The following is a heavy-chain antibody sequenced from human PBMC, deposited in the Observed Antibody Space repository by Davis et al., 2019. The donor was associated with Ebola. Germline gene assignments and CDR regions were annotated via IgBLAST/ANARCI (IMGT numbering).Heavy chain of an antibody. CDR1: GYIFTTYG. Sequence: AASVKVSCKASGYIFTTYGMHWLRQAPGQGLEWMGWINTNTGNPTYAEGFTGRFVFSLDTSVSTAYLQINSLKTEDTAVYYCARDESRVHALRDNWLDPWGQGTLVTVSS. V-gene: IGHV7-4-1*02. J-gene: IGHJ5*02. CDR3: ARDESRVHALRDNWLDP. D-gene: IGHD3-22*01. CDR2: INTNTGNP.